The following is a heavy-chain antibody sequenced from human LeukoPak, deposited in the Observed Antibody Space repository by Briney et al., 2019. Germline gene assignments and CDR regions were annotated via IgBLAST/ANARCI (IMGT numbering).Heavy chain of an antibody. J-gene: IGHJ4*02. D-gene: IGHD2-2*01. Sequence: GGSLRLSCAASGFTFSRHWMHWVRQAPGKGLVWVSRINTDGSTTTYADSVKGRFNISRDNAKNTLYLQMSSLRVEDTAMYYCARENCGSTSCYWGFDYWGLGTLVTVSS. CDR1: GFTFSRHW. CDR3: ARENCGSTSCYWGFDY. CDR2: INTDGSTT. V-gene: IGHV3-74*03.